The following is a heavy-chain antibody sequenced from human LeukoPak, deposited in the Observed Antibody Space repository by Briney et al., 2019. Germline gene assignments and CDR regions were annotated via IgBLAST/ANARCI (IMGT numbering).Heavy chain of an antibody. CDR1: GFTFSSFA. Sequence: GGSLRLSCAASGFTFSSFALSWVRQAPGKGLEWVSYISPGSDYTTYADSVKGRFTISRDNAKNSLFLQMNSLRAEDTAVYYCARRYYDSSGYYAFDCWGQGTLVTVSS. CDR2: ISPGSDYT. V-gene: IGHV3-11*03. D-gene: IGHD3-22*01. CDR3: ARRYYDSSGYYAFDC. J-gene: IGHJ4*02.